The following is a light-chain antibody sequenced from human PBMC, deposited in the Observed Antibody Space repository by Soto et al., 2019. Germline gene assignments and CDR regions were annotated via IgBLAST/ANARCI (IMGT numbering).Light chain of an antibody. J-gene: IGKJ1*01. CDR2: DAS. V-gene: IGKV1-5*01. Sequence: DIQMTQSPSTLSASVGDRVTITCRASQSLSDWLAWYQQKPGKAPKLLIYDASGLEGGVPSRFSGSGSGTEFTLTISSLQPDDFATYYCQQSNNSLWTFGPGTKVDIK. CDR3: QQSNNSLWT. CDR1: QSLSDW.